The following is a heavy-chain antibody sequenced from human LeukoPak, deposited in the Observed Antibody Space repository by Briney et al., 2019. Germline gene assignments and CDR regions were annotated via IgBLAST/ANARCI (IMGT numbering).Heavy chain of an antibody. CDR2: ISGSGGST. CDR1: GFTFSSYA. J-gene: IGHJ4*02. CDR3: AKDYCTITTCSFDS. V-gene: IGHV3-23*01. Sequence: TGGSLRLSCAASGFTFSSYAMSWVRQAPGKGLEWVSAISGSGGSTYYADSVKGRFTISRDNSNNTLYLQMNILRAEDTAVYYCAKDYCTITTCSFDSWGQGTLVTVSS. D-gene: IGHD2-2*01.